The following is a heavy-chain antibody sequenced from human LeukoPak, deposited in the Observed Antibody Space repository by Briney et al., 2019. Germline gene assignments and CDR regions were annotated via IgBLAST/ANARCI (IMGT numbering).Heavy chain of an antibody. Sequence: GESLKISCKGSEYSFTNYWIGWVRQMPGKGLEWMGIIYPGDSDTRYSPFFQGQVTISADKSISTAYLQWSSLKASDTAMYFCATYAGSYSKYFQHWGQGTLVTVCS. D-gene: IGHD3-10*01. CDR1: EYSFTNYW. CDR2: IYPGDSDT. J-gene: IGHJ1*01. V-gene: IGHV5-51*01. CDR3: ATYAGSYSKYFQH.